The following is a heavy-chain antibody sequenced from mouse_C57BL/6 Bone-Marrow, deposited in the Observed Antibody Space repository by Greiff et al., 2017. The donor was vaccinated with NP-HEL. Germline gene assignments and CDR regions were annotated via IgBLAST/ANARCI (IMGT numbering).Heavy chain of an antibody. CDR2: IDPSDSYT. CDR3: ARVSTMVKWFAY. V-gene: IGHV1-59*01. J-gene: IGHJ3*01. Sequence: VQLQQPGAELVRPGTSVKLSCKASGYTFTSYWMHWVKQRPGQGLEWIGVIDPSDSYTNYNQKFKGKATLTVDPSSSTAYMQLSSLTSEDSAVYYGARVSTMVKWFAYWGQGTLVTVSA. CDR1: GYTFTSYW. D-gene: IGHD2-2*01.